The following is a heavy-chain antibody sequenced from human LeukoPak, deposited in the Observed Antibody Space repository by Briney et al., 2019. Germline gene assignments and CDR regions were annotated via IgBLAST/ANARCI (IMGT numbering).Heavy chain of an antibody. V-gene: IGHV1-2*02. CDR3: ARGLEYSAYDLVPHYYYYYYMDV. D-gene: IGHD5-12*01. CDR2: IDANSGGT. CDR1: GDTFTGYY. Sequence: GASVKVSCKASGDTFTGYYMHWVRQAPGQGLEWMGWIDANSGGTNYAQKFQGRVTMTRDTSISTAYMELSRLRSDDTAVYYCARGLEYSAYDLVPHYYYYYYMDVWGKGTTVTVSS. J-gene: IGHJ6*03.